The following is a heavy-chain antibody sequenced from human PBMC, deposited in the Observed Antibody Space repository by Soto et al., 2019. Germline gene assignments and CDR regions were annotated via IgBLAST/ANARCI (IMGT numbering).Heavy chain of an antibody. Sequence: SETLSLTCTVSGGSISSSSYYWGWIRQPPGKGLEWIGSIYYSGSTYYNPSLKSRVTISVDTSKNQFSLKLSSVTAADTAVYYCARLPSCDFWSGPNCDAFDIWGQGTMVTVS. D-gene: IGHD3-3*01. CDR1: GGSISSSSYY. J-gene: IGHJ3*02. V-gene: IGHV4-39*01. CDR2: IYYSGST. CDR3: ARLPSCDFWSGPNCDAFDI.